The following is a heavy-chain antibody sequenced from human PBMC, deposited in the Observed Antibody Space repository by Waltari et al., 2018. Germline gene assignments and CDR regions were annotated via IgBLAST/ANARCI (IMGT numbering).Heavy chain of an antibody. V-gene: IGHV3-7*04. J-gene: IGHJ5*02. D-gene: IGHD3-3*01. CDR2: IIQDGSAK. Sequence: EVQLVESGGGLVQPGGSLRLSCAASGFTFSNYWMSWVRQAPGKGLEWLANIIQDGSAKYYVDSVRGRFTISRDNAKNSLYLQMNSLRAEDTAVYYCARDLFNVGDYDLGPWGQGTLVTVSS. CDR3: ARDLFNVGDYDLGP. CDR1: GFTFSNYW.